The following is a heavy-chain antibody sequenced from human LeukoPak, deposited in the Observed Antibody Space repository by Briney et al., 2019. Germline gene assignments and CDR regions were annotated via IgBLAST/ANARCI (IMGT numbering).Heavy chain of an antibody. V-gene: IGHV4-39*01. CDR3: ASGTYYYDSSGYTEDY. CDR2: IYYSGST. CDR1: GGSISSSSYY. J-gene: IGHJ4*02. D-gene: IGHD3-22*01. Sequence: PSETLSLTCTVSGGSISSSSYYWGWIRQPPGKGLEWIGSIYYSGSTYYNPSLKSRVTISVDTSKNQFSLKLSSVTAADTAVYYCASGTYYYDSSGYTEDYWGQGTLVTVSS.